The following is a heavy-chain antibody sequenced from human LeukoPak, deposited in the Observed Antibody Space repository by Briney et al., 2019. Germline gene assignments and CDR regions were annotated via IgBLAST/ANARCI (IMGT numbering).Heavy chain of an antibody. CDR3: ARRDSRRYGMDV. CDR1: GFTVRSNY. J-gene: IGHJ6*02. V-gene: IGHV3-53*01. CDR2: IYSGCST. D-gene: IGHD6-13*01. Sequence: GGSLRLSSAASGFTVRSNYMSWVRQAPGKGLEWVSIIYSGCSTYYADSVKGRFTISRDKSKNTLYLQMNSLRAEDTAVYYCARRDSRRYGMDVWGQGTTVTVSS.